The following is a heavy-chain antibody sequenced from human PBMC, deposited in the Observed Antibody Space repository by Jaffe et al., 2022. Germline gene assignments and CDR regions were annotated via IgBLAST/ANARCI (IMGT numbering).Heavy chain of an antibody. D-gene: IGHD3-16*01. CDR2: INHSGST. CDR3: ARDLGGESYAFDI. Sequence: QVQLQQWGAGLLKPSETLSLTCAVYGGSFSGYYWSWIRQPPGKGLEWIGEINHSGSTNYNPSLKSRVTISVDTSKNQFSLKLSSVTAADTAVYYCARDLGGESYAFDIWGQGTMVTVSS. CDR1: GGSFSGYY. V-gene: IGHV4-34*01. J-gene: IGHJ3*02.